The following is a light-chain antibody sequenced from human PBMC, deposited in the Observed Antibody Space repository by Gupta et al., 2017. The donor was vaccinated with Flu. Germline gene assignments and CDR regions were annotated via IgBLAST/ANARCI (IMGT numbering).Light chain of an antibody. J-gene: IGLJ2*01. CDR1: NSDVGRYNY. CDR3: CSFGYTRA. CDR2: EVN. Sequence: QSALTQPASVYGSPGQSITISCTGTNSDVGRYNYVSWYQHHPGKAPKLVIFEVNNRPSGVSNRFSGSKSGNTASLTISGLQPEDEADYYCCSFGYTRAFGGGTKLTGL. V-gene: IGLV2-14*01.